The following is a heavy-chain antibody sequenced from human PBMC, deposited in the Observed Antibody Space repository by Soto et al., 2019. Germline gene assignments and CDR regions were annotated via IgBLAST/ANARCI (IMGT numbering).Heavy chain of an antibody. CDR1: GFTFNNYG. J-gene: IGHJ6*02. CDR3: ARRQIPPPTRGAANARGAMDV. D-gene: IGHD6-13*01. V-gene: IGHV3-33*01. CDR2: IWNDGSNS. Sequence: QVQLVESGGGVVQPGRSLRLSCTAYGFTFNNYGMHWVCQAPGKGLERLAVIWNDGSNSSYASSVKGPFTISRDNSKNTLYQQMGTLRAEDTGVYYCARRQIPPPTRGAANARGAMDVWGQGTTVTVSS.